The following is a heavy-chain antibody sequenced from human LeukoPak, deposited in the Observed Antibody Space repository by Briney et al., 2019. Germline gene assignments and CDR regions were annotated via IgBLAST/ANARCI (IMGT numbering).Heavy chain of an antibody. Sequence: SETLSLTCAVYGGSFSGYYWSWIRQPPGKGLEWIGEINHSGSTNYNPSLKSRVTISVDTSKNQFSLKLSSVTAADTAVYYCARGRFLEWLLMGSGMDVWDQGTTVTVSS. CDR2: INHSGST. D-gene: IGHD3-3*01. CDR1: GGSFSGYY. V-gene: IGHV4-34*01. CDR3: ARGRFLEWLLMGSGMDV. J-gene: IGHJ6*02.